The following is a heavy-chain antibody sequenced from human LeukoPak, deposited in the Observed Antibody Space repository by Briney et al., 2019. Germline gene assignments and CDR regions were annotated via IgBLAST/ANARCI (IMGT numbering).Heavy chain of an antibody. D-gene: IGHD4-17*01. J-gene: IGHJ6*02. V-gene: IGHV3-23*01. CDR3: AKRDYGDGVSYYYYGLDV. CDR1: GFTFSRYA. Sequence: GGSLRLSCAASGFTFSRYAMHWVRQAPGKGLEWVSAISGNGGGTYYAGSVKGRFTISRDNSKNTLYLQMNSLRAEDTAVYYCAKRDYGDGVSYYYYGLDVWGQGTTVTVSS. CDR2: ISGNGGGT.